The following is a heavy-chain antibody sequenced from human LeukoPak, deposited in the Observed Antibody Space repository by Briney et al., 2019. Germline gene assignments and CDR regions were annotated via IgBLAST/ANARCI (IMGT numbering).Heavy chain of an antibody. J-gene: IGHJ4*02. Sequence: ASVKVSCKASGYTLTDYYTHWVRQAPGQGFEWMGWINPNDGDTNYAQKFQGRVTMTRDTSISTAHMEVSRLRSDDTAVYYCARANFLYCSSTTCLFDYWGQGTLVTVSS. V-gene: IGHV1-2*02. CDR3: ARANFLYCSSTTCLFDY. D-gene: IGHD2-2*01. CDR1: GYTLTDYY. CDR2: INPNDGDT.